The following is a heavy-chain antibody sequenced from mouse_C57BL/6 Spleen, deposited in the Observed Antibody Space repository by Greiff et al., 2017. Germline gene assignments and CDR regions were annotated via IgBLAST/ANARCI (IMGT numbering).Heavy chain of an antibody. J-gene: IGHJ4*01. D-gene: IGHD2-1*01. CDR2: IYPGSGST. V-gene: IGHV1-55*01. CDR1: GYTFTSYW. CDR3: ARSSYGNYGDYAMCY. Sequence: QVQLQQPGAELVKPGASVKMSCKASGYTFTSYWITWVKQRPGQGLEWIGDIYPGSGSTNYNEKFKSKATLTVDTSSSTAYMQLSSLTSEDSAVYCCARSSYGNYGDYAMCYWGQRTSVTVSS.